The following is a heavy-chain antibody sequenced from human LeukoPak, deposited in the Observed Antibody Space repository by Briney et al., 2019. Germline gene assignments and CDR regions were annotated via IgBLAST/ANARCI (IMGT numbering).Heavy chain of an antibody. CDR3: ARDHEYDSPRYYGSGLFDP. D-gene: IGHD3-10*01. CDR1: GYTFTSYG. V-gene: IGHV1-18*01. CDR2: ISAYNGNT. J-gene: IGHJ5*02. Sequence: ASVKVSCKASGYTFTSYGIRWVRQAPGQGLEWMGWISAYNGNTNYAQKLQGRVTMTTDTSTSTAYMELRSLRSDDTAVYYCARDHEYDSPRYYGSGLFDPWGQGTLVTVSS.